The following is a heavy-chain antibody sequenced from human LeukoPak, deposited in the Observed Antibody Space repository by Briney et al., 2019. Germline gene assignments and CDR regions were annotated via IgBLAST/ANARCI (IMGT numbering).Heavy chain of an antibody. V-gene: IGHV4-31*03. CDR1: SGSVSSGGYY. CDR3: RVTGSRVYDSSGYYYDYFDY. Sequence: SETLSLTCTVSSGSVSSGGYYWSWIRQHPGKGLEWLGYIYYSGSPYYNLSLKSRGTMSLDTSKNQFSLKLSSVTAADTAVYYCRVTGSRVYDSSGYYYDYFDYWGQGTLVTVSS. J-gene: IGHJ4*02. CDR2: IYYSGSP. D-gene: IGHD3-22*01.